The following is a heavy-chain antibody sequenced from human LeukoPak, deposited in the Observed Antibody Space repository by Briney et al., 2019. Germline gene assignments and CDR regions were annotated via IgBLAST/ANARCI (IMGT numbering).Heavy chain of an antibody. J-gene: IGHJ4*02. D-gene: IGHD6-13*01. CDR1: GFXFSNAW. CDR3: TTDPEQLVFDY. CDR2: IKSKSDGGTT. Sequence: GGSLRLSCAASGFXFSNAWISWVRQAPGKGLEWVGRIKSKSDGGTTYYAAPVKGRFTISRDDSKNTLYLQMNSLKTEDTAVYYCTTDPEQLVFDYWGQGTLVTVSS. V-gene: IGHV3-15*01.